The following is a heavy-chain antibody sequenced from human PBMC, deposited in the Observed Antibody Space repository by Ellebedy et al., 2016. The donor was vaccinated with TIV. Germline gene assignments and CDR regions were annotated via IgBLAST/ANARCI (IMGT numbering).Heavy chain of an antibody. CDR1: GYTFTNYA. J-gene: IGHJ5*02. CDR3: AARYCGEGIFFSFFIS. D-gene: IGHD2-21*01. V-gene: IGHV1-3*04. Sequence: AASVKVSCKASGYTFTNYAIHWVRQAPGQRLEWMGWINTDNANTKYSQKFQGRVTFTRDTSASTAYLELSSLRSEDTAVYYCAARYCGEGIFFSFFISWGQGTLVTVSS. CDR2: INTDNANT.